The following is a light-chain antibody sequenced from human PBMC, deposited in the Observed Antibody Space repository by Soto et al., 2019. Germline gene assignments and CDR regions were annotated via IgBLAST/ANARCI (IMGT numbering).Light chain of an antibody. J-gene: IGLJ3*02. CDR2: SNN. V-gene: IGLV1-44*01. CDR3: AAWDDSLNGPV. Sequence: QSALTQPASAAGTPGQRFTISCSGSSSNIGSKTVNWYQQLPGTATKLLIYSNNQRPSGVPDRFSGSKSGTSASLAISGLQSEDEADYHCAAWDDSLNGPVFGGGTKVTV. CDR1: SSNIGSKT.